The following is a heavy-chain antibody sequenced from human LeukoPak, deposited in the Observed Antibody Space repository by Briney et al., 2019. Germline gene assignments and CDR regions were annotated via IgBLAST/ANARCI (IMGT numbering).Heavy chain of an antibody. Sequence: PSETLSLTCSVSGGSITSSTYYWSWIRQPPGKGLEWIGSIYFSGSTSYNPSLKSRVTISVDTSKNQFSLKLSSVTAADTAVYYCARRAWGYSSSWYFDYWGQGTLVTVSS. CDR3: ARRAWGYSSSWYFDY. D-gene: IGHD6-13*01. CDR1: GGSITSSTYY. CDR2: IYFSGST. V-gene: IGHV4-39*01. J-gene: IGHJ4*02.